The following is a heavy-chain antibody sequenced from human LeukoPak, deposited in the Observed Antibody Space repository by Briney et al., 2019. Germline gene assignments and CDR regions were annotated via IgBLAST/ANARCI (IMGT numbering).Heavy chain of an antibody. V-gene: IGHV3-23*01. D-gene: IGHD3-22*01. CDR3: ARDEGSGYSRY. Sequence: PGGSLRLSCVASGFTFSNYSMNWVRQAPGKGLEWVSAISNNGGYTYYADSVQGRFTISRDNSKNTLYLQMNSLRVEDTAVYYCARDEGSGYSRYWGQGTLVTVSS. J-gene: IGHJ4*02. CDR2: ISNNGGYT. CDR1: GFTFSNYS.